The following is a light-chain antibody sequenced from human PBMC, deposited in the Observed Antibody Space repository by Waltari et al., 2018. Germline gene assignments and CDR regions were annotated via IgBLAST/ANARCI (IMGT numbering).Light chain of an antibody. CDR3: QTWGSGIWV. CDR1: SGHSNNA. V-gene: IGLV4-69*01. CDR2: LNTDGSH. Sequence: QLVLTQSPSASASLGASVKLTCTLSSGHSNNAVAWHQQQPDKGPRYLMKLNTDGSHLRGDGIPDCFSGSSSGAERFLIISSLQFDDEADYYCQTWGSGIWVFGGGTRLTVL. J-gene: IGLJ3*02.